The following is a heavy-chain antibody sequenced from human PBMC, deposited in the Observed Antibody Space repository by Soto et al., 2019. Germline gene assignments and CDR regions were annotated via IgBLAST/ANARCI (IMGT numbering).Heavy chain of an antibody. V-gene: IGHV3-23*01. D-gene: IGHD1-26*01. J-gene: IGHJ4*02. CDR3: ARRGSGSYYDY. CDR2: ISGSGDST. CDR1: GFTFSSYA. Sequence: EVQLLESGGGLVQPGGSLRLSCAASGFTFSSYAMRWVRQAPVKGLEWVSAISGSGDSTYYADSVKGRFTSSRDNSKNPRYLQMNSLRAEDTAVYYCARRGSGSYYDYWGQGTVVTVSS.